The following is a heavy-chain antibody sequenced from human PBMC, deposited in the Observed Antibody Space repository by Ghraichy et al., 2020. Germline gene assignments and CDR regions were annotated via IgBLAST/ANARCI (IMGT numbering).Heavy chain of an antibody. D-gene: IGHD5-18*01. J-gene: IGHJ4*02. V-gene: IGHV4-39*01. CDR1: GGSISSNGYY. CDR3: ARHARWGYSYGYHVDY. CDR2: IYHTGNT. Sequence: ETLSLTCTVSGGSISSNGYYWGWIRQPPGKGLEWIGTIYHTGNTYYTPSLKSRVSISVDTSKNHLSLNLSSVTAADTAIYYCARHARWGYSYGYHVDYWGQGTLVPVSS.